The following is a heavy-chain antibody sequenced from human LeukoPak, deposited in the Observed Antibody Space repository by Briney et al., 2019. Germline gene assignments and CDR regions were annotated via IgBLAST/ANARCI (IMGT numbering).Heavy chain of an antibody. CDR2: IKSKTDGGTT. V-gene: IGHV3-15*01. CDR3: TRDLLLWFGIPDY. CDR1: GFTFSNAW. Sequence: GGSLRLSCAASGFTFSNAWMSWVRQAPGKGLEWVGRIKSKTDGGTTEYAASVKGRFTISRDDSKSIAYLQMNSLKTEDTAVYYCTRDLLLWFGIPDYWGQGTLVTVSS. J-gene: IGHJ4*02. D-gene: IGHD3-10*01.